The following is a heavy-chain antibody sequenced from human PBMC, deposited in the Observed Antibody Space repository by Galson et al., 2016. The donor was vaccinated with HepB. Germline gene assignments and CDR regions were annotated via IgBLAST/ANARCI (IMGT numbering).Heavy chain of an antibody. CDR2: IYSGGTK. V-gene: IGHV3-66*01. D-gene: IGHD6-13*01. CDR3: AGRGASSSSWYSDYQYGMDV. CDR1: GFTVSSTY. J-gene: IGHJ6*02. Sequence: SLRLSCAASGFTVSSTYMNWVRQAPGKGLEWVSIIYSGGTKYQAASVKGRFTTSRDNSNNTLYLQMNSLRHDDKAVYYCAGRGASSSSWYSDYQYGMDVWGQGTTVTVSS.